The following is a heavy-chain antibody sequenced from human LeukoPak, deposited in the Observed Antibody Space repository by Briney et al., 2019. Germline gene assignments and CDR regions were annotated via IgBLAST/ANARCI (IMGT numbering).Heavy chain of an antibody. CDR1: GGSISSSSHY. CDR2: MYYSGGT. J-gene: IGHJ4*02. Sequence: SEILSLTCTVSGGSISSSSHYWGWIRQPPGKGLEWIGSMYYSGGTYYNPSLKSRVTISIDTSRNQFSLKVNSVTAADTAVYYCARGRYSSGCQDYWGQGTLVTVSS. CDR3: ARGRYSSGCQDY. D-gene: IGHD6-19*01. V-gene: IGHV4-39*01.